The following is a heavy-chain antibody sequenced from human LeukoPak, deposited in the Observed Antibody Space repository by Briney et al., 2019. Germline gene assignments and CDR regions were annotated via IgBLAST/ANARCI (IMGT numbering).Heavy chain of an antibody. CDR3: AKSGDGYWPYPLTD. CDR1: GFTFSSYS. J-gene: IGHJ4*02. D-gene: IGHD5-24*01. V-gene: IGHV3-30*18. CDR2: ISYDGSNK. Sequence: GGSLRLSCAASGFTFSSYSMHWVRQAPGKGLEWVAVISYDGSNKYYADSVKGRFTISRDNSKNTLYLQMNSLRAEDTAVYYCAKSGDGYWPYPLTDWGQGTLVTVSS.